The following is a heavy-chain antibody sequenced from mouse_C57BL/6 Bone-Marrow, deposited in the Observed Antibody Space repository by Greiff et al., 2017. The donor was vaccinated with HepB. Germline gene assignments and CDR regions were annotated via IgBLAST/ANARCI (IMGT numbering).Heavy chain of an antibody. CDR2: IDLENGDT. Sequence: EVQRVESGAELVRPGASVTLSCTASGFNIKDDYLHWVTQRPEQGLEWIGWIDLENGDTEYASEFQGKATITADPSSNTAYLQLSSLTSEDTAVYYCTTLITAAPFDYWGQGTTLTVSS. J-gene: IGHJ2*01. D-gene: IGHD1-3*01. V-gene: IGHV14-4*01. CDR3: TTLITAAPFDY. CDR1: GFNIKDDY.